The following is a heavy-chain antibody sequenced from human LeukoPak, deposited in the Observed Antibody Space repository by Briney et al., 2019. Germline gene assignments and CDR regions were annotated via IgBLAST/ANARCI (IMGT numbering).Heavy chain of an antibody. CDR2: IIPIFGTA. CDR1: GGTVSSYA. J-gene: IGHJ3*02. V-gene: IGHV1-69*06. CDR3: ARDRDSSSFDYAFDI. D-gene: IGHD6-13*01. Sequence: SVKVSCKASGGTVSSYAISWVRQAPGQGLEWMGGIIPIFGTANYAQKFQGRVTITADKSTSTAYMELSSLRSEDTAVYYSARDRDSSSFDYAFDIWGQGTMVTVSS.